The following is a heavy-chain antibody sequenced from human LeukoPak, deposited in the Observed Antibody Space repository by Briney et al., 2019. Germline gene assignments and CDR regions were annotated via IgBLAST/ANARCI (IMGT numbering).Heavy chain of an antibody. V-gene: IGHV3-23*01. CDR2: ISGSGGST. Sequence: GVSLRLSCAASGFTFSSYAMSWVRQAPGKGLEWVSAISGSGGSTSYAQKFQGRVTMTRDTSTSTVYMELSSLRSEDTAVYYCARDKAAARITNWFDPWGQGTLVTVSS. CDR3: ARDKAAARITNWFDP. CDR1: GFTFSSYA. D-gene: IGHD6-13*01. J-gene: IGHJ5*02.